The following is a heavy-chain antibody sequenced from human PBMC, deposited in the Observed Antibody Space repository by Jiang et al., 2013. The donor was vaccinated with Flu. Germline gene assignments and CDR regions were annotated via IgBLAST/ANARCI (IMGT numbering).Heavy chain of an antibody. CDR1: GGSISSSHYL. Sequence: GLLKPSETLSLTCTVSGGSISSSHYLWGWIRQPPGKGLEWIGSIYYSGSTYYKPSLKSRVTMSVDTSKNQFSLKLSSVTAADTAVYYCARLDYGDGYYYYGMDVWGQGTTVTVSS. CDR3: ARLDYGDGYYYYGMDV. CDR2: IYYSGST. V-gene: IGHV4-39*01. D-gene: IGHD4-17*01. J-gene: IGHJ6*02.